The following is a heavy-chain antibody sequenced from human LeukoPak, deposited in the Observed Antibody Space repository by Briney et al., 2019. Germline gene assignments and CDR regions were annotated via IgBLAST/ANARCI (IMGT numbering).Heavy chain of an antibody. CDR1: GGSFSGYY. Sequence: SETLSLTCAVYGGSFSGYYWSWIRQPPGKGLEWIGEINHSGSTNYNPSLKSRVTISVDTSKNQFSLKLSSVTAADTAVYYCARARGGGFGELFDYWGQGTLVTVSS. CDR3: ARARGGGFGELFDY. V-gene: IGHV4-34*01. D-gene: IGHD3-10*01. CDR2: INHSGST. J-gene: IGHJ4*02.